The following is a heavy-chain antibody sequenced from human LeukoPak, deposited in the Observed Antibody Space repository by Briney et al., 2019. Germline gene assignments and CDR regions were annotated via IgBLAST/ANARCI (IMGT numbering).Heavy chain of an antibody. CDR1: GYTFTGYY. D-gene: IGHD1-26*01. CDR2: ISAYNGNT. Sequence: ASVKVSCKASGYTFTGYYMHWVRQAPGQGLEWMGWISAYNGNTNYAQKLQGRVTMTTDTSTSTAYMELRSLRSDDTAVYYCARGGSYYEERFWFDPWGQGTLVTVSS. J-gene: IGHJ5*02. CDR3: ARGGSYYEERFWFDP. V-gene: IGHV1-18*04.